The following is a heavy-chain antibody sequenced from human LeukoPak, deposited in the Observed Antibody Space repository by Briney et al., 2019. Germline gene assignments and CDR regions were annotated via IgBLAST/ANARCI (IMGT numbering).Heavy chain of an antibody. Sequence: SETLSLTCTVSGGSISSHYWTWIRQPAGKGLEWIGRIYTTGSTNYNPSLNSRVTMSVDMSKNQFSLKLSSVTAADTAVYYCAIHIAVAGKAGFDYWGQGTLVTVSS. CDR3: AIHIAVAGKAGFDY. V-gene: IGHV4-4*07. D-gene: IGHD6-19*01. CDR2: IYTTGST. CDR1: GGSISSHY. J-gene: IGHJ4*02.